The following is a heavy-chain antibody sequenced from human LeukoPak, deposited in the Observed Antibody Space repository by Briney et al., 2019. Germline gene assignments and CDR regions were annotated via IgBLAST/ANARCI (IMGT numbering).Heavy chain of an antibody. CDR2: IGRSIRYI. Sequence: GGSLRLSRAPSGFTPRSYSMKGVRQAPRRGGEWVSLIGRSIRYISYADSVKGRFTISRDNAKNSLYLQMNSRSAEDTGVYYCAREGYYSGMDVWGQGTTVSVSS. J-gene: IGHJ6*02. D-gene: IGHD3-3*01. CDR3: AREGYYSGMDV. CDR1: GFTPRSYS. V-gene: IGHV3-21*01.